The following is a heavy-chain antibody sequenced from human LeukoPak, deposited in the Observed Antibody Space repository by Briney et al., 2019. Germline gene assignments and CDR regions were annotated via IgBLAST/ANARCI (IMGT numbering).Heavy chain of an antibody. D-gene: IGHD5-24*01. J-gene: IGHJ6*03. V-gene: IGHV1-2*02. CDR2: INPNSGGT. CDR3: ARDGYNWPYYYYMDV. Sequence: ASVKVSCKASGYTFTGYYMHWVRQAPGQGLEWMGWINPNSGGTNYAQKFQGRVTMTRDTSISTAYMELSRLRSDDTAVYYCARDGYNWPYYYYMDVWGKGTTVTVSS. CDR1: GYTFTGYY.